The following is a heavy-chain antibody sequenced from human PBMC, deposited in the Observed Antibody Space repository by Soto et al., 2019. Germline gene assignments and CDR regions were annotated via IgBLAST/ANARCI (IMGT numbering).Heavy chain of an antibody. V-gene: IGHV3-7*01. CDR1: GFSFDIYW. Sequence: PGGSLRLSCAASGFSFDIYWMNWVRQAPGKGLEWVANIKQDGTKKNYVDSVKGRFTISRDNAKNSLFLQTNSLRSEDTAVYYCARENTGLGVRWGQGTLVTVSS. CDR2: IKQDGTKK. CDR3: ARENTGLGVR. D-gene: IGHD5-12*01. J-gene: IGHJ4*02.